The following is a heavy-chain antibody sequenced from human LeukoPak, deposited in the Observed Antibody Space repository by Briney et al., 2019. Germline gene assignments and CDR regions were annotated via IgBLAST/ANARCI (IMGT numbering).Heavy chain of an antibody. CDR1: GXTVXSNY. CDR3: ARDRRYYDSSGYYFHWYFDL. V-gene: IGHV3-53*01. D-gene: IGHD3-22*01. J-gene: IGHJ2*01. Sequence: GGSLRLSCAASGXTVXSNYXSXVXQAPGXGLXWXSVIYXXVSTYYADSVKGRXTISRDNSKNTLYLQMNSLRAEDTALYYCARDRRYYDSSGYYFHWYFDLWGRGTLVTVSS. CDR2: IYXXVST.